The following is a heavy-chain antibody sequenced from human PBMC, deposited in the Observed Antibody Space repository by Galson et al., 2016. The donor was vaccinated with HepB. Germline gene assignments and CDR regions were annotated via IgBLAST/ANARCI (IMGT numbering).Heavy chain of an antibody. J-gene: IGHJ6*02. CDR1: GFTVSDNY. CDR2: IYSAGAT. V-gene: IGHV3-53*01. Sequence: SLRLSCAASGFTVSDNYMTWVRQAPGKGLEWVSLIYSAGATYYADSVKGRFTISRDNSKKTLFLQMNSLRADDTAVYYCARGQRYSYLYGMDVWGQGTTVTVSS. CDR3: ARGQRYSYLYGMDV. D-gene: IGHD5-18*01.